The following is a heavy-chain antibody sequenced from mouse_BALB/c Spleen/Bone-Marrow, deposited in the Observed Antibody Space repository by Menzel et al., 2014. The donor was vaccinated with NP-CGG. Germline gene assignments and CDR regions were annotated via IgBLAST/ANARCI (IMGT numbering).Heavy chain of an antibody. V-gene: IGHV1-7*01. J-gene: IGHJ2*01. CDR2: INPSTGYT. CDR3: ARGLGEIWGY. Sequence: QVQLQQSGAELAKPGASVKMSCRASGYTFTSYWMHWVKQRPGQGLEWIGYINPSTGYTEYNQKFKDKATLTVDKSSTTAYMQLSSPTSEDSAVYYCARGLGEIWGYWGQGTTLTVSS. D-gene: IGHD4-1*01. CDR1: GYTFTSYW.